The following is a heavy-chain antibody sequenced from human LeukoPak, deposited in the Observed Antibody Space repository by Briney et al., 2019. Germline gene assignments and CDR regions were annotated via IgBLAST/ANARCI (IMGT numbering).Heavy chain of an antibody. V-gene: IGHV3-53*01. CDR2: TYSDSST. CDR3: VRKNRDFNAAFDI. Sequence: AGGSLRLSRAPSGYTVSDNYVRWVRPALQKGLEWVSITYSDSSTNYADSVKGRFTISRDTSQNTLSLQMNSLRAEDTAVYYCVRKNRDFNAAFDIWGQGTVVTVSS. D-gene: IGHD2-21*02. CDR1: GYTVSDNY. J-gene: IGHJ3*02.